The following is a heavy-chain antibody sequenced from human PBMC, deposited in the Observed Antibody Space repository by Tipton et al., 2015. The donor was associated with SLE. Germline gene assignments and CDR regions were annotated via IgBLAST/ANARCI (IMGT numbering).Heavy chain of an antibody. CDR2: ISYDGSNK. D-gene: IGHD3-10*01. J-gene: IGHJ4*02. Sequence: SLRLSCAASGFTFSSYAMHWVRQAPGKGLEWVAVISYDGSNKYYADSVKGRFTISRDNSKNTQYLQMNSLRAEDTAVYYCAKDRLPITMVRGALDYWGQGTLVTVSS. V-gene: IGHV3-30-3*01. CDR3: AKDRLPITMVRGALDY. CDR1: GFTFSSYA.